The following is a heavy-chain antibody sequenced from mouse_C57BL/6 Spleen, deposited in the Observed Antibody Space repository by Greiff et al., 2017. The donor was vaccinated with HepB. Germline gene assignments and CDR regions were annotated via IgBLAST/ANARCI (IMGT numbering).Heavy chain of an antibody. Sequence: EVMLVESGEGLVKPGGSLKLSCAASGFTFSSYAMSWVRQTPEKRLEWVAYISSGGDYIYYADTVKGRFTISRDNARNTLYLQMSSLKSEDTAMYYCTRVGRQDWYFDVWGTGTTVTVSS. CDR1: GFTFSSYA. CDR3: TRVGRQDWYFDV. V-gene: IGHV5-9-1*02. CDR2: ISSGGDYI. J-gene: IGHJ1*03. D-gene: IGHD6-1*01.